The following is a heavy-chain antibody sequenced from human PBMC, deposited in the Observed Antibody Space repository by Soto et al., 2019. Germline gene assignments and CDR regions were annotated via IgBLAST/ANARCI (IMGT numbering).Heavy chain of an antibody. CDR1: GGTFSSYA. J-gene: IGHJ5*02. Sequence: QVQLVQSGAEVKKPGSSVKVSCKASGGTFSSYAISWMRQAPGQGLEWMGGIIPMFGTTKYAQKVQGRVTITADESTSTAYMELGSLRSEDTAIYYCVRGVVVVPASQLGWFDPWGQGTLVTVSS. V-gene: IGHV1-69*01. CDR2: IIPMFGTT. D-gene: IGHD2-15*01. CDR3: VRGVVVVPASQLGWFDP.